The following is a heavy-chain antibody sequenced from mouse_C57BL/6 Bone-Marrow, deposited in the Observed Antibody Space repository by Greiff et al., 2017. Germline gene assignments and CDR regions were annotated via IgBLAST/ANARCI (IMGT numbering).Heavy chain of an antibody. CDR2: IDPENGDT. Sequence: VQLQQSGAELVRPGASVKLSCTASGFNIKDDYMHWVKQRPEQGLEWIGWIDPENGDTEYASKFQGKATITADTSSNTAYLQLSSLTSEDTAVYYCTRHLLWLRRGDYWGQGTTLTVSS. V-gene: IGHV14-4*01. CDR3: TRHLLWLRRGDY. D-gene: IGHD2-2*01. J-gene: IGHJ2*01. CDR1: GFNIKDDY.